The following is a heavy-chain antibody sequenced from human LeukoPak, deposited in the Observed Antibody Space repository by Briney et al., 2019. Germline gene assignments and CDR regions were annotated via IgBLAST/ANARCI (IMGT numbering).Heavy chain of an antibody. CDR3: ARDSGTYSYFDY. CDR2: ISAYNGDT. D-gene: IGHD1-26*01. CDR1: GYTFSNSG. Sequence: GASVKVSCKASGYTFSNSGISWVRQAPGQGLAWMGWISAYNGDTNYAQKSQGRVTMTTDTSTSTAYMELRSLRSDDTAVYYCARDSGTYSYFDYWGQGTLVTVSS. V-gene: IGHV1-18*01. J-gene: IGHJ4*02.